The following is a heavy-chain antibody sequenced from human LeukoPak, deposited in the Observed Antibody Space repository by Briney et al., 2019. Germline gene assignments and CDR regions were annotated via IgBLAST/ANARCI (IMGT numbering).Heavy chain of an antibody. D-gene: IGHD2-2*01. Sequence: PGGSLRLSCTASGFTFGDYAMSWVRQAPGKGLEWVGFIRSKAYGGTTEYAASVKGRFTISRDDSKSIAYLQMNSLKTEDTAVYYCTRAGGGVPAADYYYYMDVWGKGTTVTVSS. CDR3: TRAGGGVPAADYYYYMDV. J-gene: IGHJ6*03. CDR1: GFTFGDYA. V-gene: IGHV3-49*04. CDR2: IRSKAYGGTT.